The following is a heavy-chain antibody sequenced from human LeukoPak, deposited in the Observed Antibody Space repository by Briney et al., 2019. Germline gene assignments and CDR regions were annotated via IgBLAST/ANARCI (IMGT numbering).Heavy chain of an antibody. Sequence: SETLSLTCTVSGGSISSYYWSWIRQPPGKGLGWIGYIYYSGSTNYSPSLKSRVTISVDTSKNQFSLKLSSVTAADTAVYYCARDSSSWYSHDYWGQGTLVTVSS. CDR1: GGSISSYY. CDR2: IYYSGST. V-gene: IGHV4-59*12. CDR3: ARDSSSWYSHDY. D-gene: IGHD6-13*01. J-gene: IGHJ4*02.